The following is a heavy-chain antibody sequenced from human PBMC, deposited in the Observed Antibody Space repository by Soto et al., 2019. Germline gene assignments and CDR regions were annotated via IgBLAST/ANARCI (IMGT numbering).Heavy chain of an antibody. Sequence: PGQSLKISCKGSGYSLTSFWISWVRQMPGKGLEWMGRIDPSDSYTNYSPSFQGHVTISADKSISTAYLQWSSLKASDTAMYYCARTYGSGQSPSMDVWGQGTTVTVSS. D-gene: IGHD3-10*01. J-gene: IGHJ6*02. CDR3: ARTYGSGQSPSMDV. CDR2: IDPSDSYT. V-gene: IGHV5-10-1*01. CDR1: GYSLTSFW.